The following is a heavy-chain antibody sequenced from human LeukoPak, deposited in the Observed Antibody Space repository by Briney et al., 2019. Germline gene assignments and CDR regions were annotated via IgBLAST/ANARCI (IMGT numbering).Heavy chain of an antibody. CDR3: AKGFKYSNYVNYFDY. D-gene: IGHD4/OR15-4a*01. CDR1: GFIFRRYG. V-gene: IGHV3-30*18. CDR2: ISDVGCNK. J-gene: IGHJ4*02. Sequence: PGFSLTLSRAASGFIFRRYGMHWVRQAPGKGLEWVAVISDVGCNKYYADSVKGRFTISRDNSKNTLYLQMKRLRADDTAGYYCAKGFKYSNYVNYFDYWGQGTLVTVSS.